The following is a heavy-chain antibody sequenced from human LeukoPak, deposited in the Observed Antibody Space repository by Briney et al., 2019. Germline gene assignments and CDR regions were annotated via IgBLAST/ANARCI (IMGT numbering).Heavy chain of an antibody. J-gene: IGHJ6*03. Sequence: GGSLRLSCAASGFTFSSYGMSWVRQAPGKGLEWVSVIYSGGSTYYADSVKGRFTISRDNSKNTLYLQMNSLRAEDTAVYYCARSAYSSSWYGLSYYYYYMDVWGKGTTVTISS. CDR2: IYSGGST. CDR1: GFTFSSYG. CDR3: ARSAYSSSWYGLSYYYYYMDV. V-gene: IGHV3-66*01. D-gene: IGHD6-13*01.